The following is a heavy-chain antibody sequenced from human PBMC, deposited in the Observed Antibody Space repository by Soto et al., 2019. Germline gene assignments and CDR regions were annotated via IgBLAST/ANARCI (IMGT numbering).Heavy chain of an antibody. CDR1: GGSISSSSYY. J-gene: IGHJ6*02. CDR3: ARHLDPRQLVRVYYYYVMDV. CDR2: IYYSGST. Sequence: QLQLQESGPGLVKPSETLSLTCTVSGGSISSSSYYWGWIRQPPGKGLEWIGRIYYSGSTYYNPSLKSRVTITVDTSKNQFSLKLSSVTAADTAVYYCARHLDPRQLVRVYYYYVMDVWGQGTTVTVSS. V-gene: IGHV4-39*01. D-gene: IGHD6-13*01.